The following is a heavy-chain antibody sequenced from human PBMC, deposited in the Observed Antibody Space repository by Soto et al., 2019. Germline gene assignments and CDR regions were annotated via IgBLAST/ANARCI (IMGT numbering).Heavy chain of an antibody. Sequence: GGSPRLSCAGSGFPFSSHAMSWVRQAPGKGLEWVSAISGSGISTYNADSVKGRFTISRDNSRNTLYLQMNSLRAEDTALYYCAKDQGVSGAYSYGYDYWGQGTLVTVSS. CDR1: GFPFSSHA. D-gene: IGHD5-18*01. CDR2: ISGSGIST. V-gene: IGHV3-23*01. J-gene: IGHJ4*02. CDR3: AKDQGVSGAYSYGYDY.